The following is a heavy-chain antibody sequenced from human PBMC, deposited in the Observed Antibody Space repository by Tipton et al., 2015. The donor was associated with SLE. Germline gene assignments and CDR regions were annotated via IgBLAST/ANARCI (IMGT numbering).Heavy chain of an antibody. D-gene: IGHD3-16*01. Sequence: TLSLTCAVSGYSISSGYYWGWIRQPPGKGLEWIGSIYHSGSTYYNPSLKSRVTISVDTSKNQFSLKLSSVTAADTAVYYCAGSRGGASRAFDYWGQGTLVIVSS. CDR3: AGSRGGASRAFDY. J-gene: IGHJ4*02. CDR2: IYHSGST. V-gene: IGHV4-38-2*01. CDR1: GYSISSGYY.